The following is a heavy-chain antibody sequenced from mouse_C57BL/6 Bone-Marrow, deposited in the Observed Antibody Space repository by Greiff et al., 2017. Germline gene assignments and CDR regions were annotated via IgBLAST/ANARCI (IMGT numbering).Heavy chain of an antibody. J-gene: IGHJ4*01. D-gene: IGHD1-1*01. CDR1: GYTFTSYW. CDR3: ARSVGYCAREY. V-gene: IGHV1-64*01. CDR2: IHHNSGST. Sequence: VQLQQPWSELVKPVPPVNFFSKASGYTFTSYWMHWVKQRPGQGLEWNGMIHHNSGSTNYNEKFKSKATRTVDKSSSPPYMKHSSLTSEDYTVYYCARSVGYCAREYWGQGTSVRVSS.